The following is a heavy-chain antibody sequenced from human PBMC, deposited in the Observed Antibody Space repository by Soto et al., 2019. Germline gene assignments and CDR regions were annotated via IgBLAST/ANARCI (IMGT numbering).Heavy chain of an antibody. CDR2: MNPNSGNT. V-gene: IGHV1-8*01. J-gene: IGHJ5*02. Sequence: ASVKVSCKASGYTFTSYDINWVRQATGQGLEWMGWMNPNSGNTGYAQKFQGRVTMTRNTSISTAYMELSSLRSEDTAVYYCARGLTYYDILTGPQSGFDPLGQGTLVTVSS. CDR1: GYTFTSYD. D-gene: IGHD3-9*01. CDR3: ARGLTYYDILTGPQSGFDP.